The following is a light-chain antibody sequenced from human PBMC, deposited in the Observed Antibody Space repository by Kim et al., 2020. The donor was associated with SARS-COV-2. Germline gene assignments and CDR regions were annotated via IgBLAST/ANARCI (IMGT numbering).Light chain of an antibody. CDR1: QSVNNY. CDR2: DVS. CDR3: QRRSNWRPSWT. V-gene: IGKV3-11*01. Sequence: IVLTQSPATLSLSPGERATLSCRASQSVNNYLTWYQQKPGQAPRLLIYDVSIRATGIPARFSGSGSGTDFTLTITSLEPEDFAVYYCQRRSNWRPSWTFGQGTKVDIK. J-gene: IGKJ1*01.